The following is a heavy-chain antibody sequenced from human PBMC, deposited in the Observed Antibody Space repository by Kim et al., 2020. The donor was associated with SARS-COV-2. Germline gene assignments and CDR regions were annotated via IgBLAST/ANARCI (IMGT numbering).Heavy chain of an antibody. J-gene: IGHJ3*02. D-gene: IGHD3-22*01. CDR3: ARDNGQYYYDSSGYIPIAFDI. V-gene: IGHV3-21*01. CDR2: ISSSSSYI. CDR1: GFTFSSYS. Sequence: GGSLRLSCAASGFTFSSYSMNWVRQAPGKGLEWVSSISSSSSYIYYAYSVKGRFTISRDNAKNSLYLQMNSMRAEDTAVYYCARDNGQYYYDSSGYIPIAFDIWGQGTIVTVSS.